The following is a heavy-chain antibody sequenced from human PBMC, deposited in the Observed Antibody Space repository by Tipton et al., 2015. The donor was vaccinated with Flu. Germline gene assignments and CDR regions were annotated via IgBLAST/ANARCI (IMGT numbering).Heavy chain of an antibody. J-gene: IGHJ4*02. V-gene: IGHV3-11*01. CDR2: MSGSGATI. CDR3: ASPGNGSRGYALEY. D-gene: IGHD3-22*01. Sequence: SLRLSCAASGFTFSDYYMSWIRQAPGKGLEWVSYMSGSGATIYYADSAKGRFTISRDNAKNSLYLQMNSLRAEDTAVYYCASPGNGSRGYALEYWGQGTLVTVSS. CDR1: GFTFSDYY.